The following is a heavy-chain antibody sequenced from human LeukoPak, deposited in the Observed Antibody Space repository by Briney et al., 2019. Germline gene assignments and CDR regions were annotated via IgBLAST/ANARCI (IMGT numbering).Heavy chain of an antibody. J-gene: IGHJ4*02. CDR3: AKADSISRAVLHY. Sequence: PGGSLRLFCAASGFTFSSYAMSWVRQAPGKGLEWVSVISGSGGSTNYADSVKGRCTISRDNSKNTLYLQMNSLRAEDTAVYYCAKADSISRAVLHYCGQGTLVTVSS. CDR1: GFTFSSYA. CDR2: ISGSGGST. V-gene: IGHV3-23*01. D-gene: IGHD6-13*01.